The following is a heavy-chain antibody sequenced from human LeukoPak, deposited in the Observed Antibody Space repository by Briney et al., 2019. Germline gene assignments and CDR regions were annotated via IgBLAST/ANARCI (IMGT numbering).Heavy chain of an antibody. D-gene: IGHD3-10*01. CDR3: AKNHFPGGITVIDY. CDR1: GFTFSSYS. V-gene: IGHV3-48*01. CDR2: ISSSSSTI. J-gene: IGHJ4*02. Sequence: GGSLRLSCAACGFTFSSYSMNWVRQAPGKGLEWVSYISSSSSTIYYADSVKGRFTISRDNAKNSLYLQMNSPRAEDTAVYYCAKNHFPGGITVIDYWGQGTLVTVSS.